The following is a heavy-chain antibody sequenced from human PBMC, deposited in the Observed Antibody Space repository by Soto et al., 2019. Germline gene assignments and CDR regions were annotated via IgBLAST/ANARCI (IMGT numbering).Heavy chain of an antibody. CDR3: VHSRCGGDCLQSYSAHYYYGLDV. CDR1: GFSLSTGGVG. J-gene: IGHJ6*02. D-gene: IGHD2-21*02. CDR2: IYWDDDK. Sequence: QITLKESGPTLVKPTQTLTLTCTISGFSLSTGGVGVGWIRQPPGKALEWLALIYWDDDKRYSPSLKSRLTSTKDNSKSQXXLXMXXMDPVDTATYYCVHSRCGGDCLQSYSAHYYYGLDVWGQGTTVTVSS. V-gene: IGHV2-5*02.